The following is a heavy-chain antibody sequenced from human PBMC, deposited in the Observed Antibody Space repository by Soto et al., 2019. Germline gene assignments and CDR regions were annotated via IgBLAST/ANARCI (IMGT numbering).Heavy chain of an antibody. CDR1: GGSISSYY. V-gene: IGHV4-59*01. D-gene: IGHD6-19*01. CDR2: IYYSGST. CDR3: ARFSGWISYFDY. Sequence: SETLSLTCTVSGGSISSYYWSWIRQPPGKGLEWIGYIYYSGSTNYNPSLKSRATISVDTSKNQFSLKLSSVTAADTAVYYCARFSGWISYFDYWGQGTLVTVSS. J-gene: IGHJ4*02.